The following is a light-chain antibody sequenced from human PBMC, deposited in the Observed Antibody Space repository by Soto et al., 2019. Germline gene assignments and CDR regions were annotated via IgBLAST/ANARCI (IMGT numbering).Light chain of an antibody. J-gene: IGKJ5*01. CDR2: DVS. CDR3: QQFNSYPIT. CDR1: QDIRGA. Sequence: AIQLTQSPSSLSASVGDRVTITCRASQDIRGALAWYQQKPGKAPKMLIYDVSTLESGVPLRFSGSSSGTDFTLTISSLQPVEFATYYCQQFNSYPITFGQGTRLEIK. V-gene: IGKV1-13*02.